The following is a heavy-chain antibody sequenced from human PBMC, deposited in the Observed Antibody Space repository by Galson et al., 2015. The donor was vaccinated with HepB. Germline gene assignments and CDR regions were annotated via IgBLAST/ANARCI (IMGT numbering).Heavy chain of an antibody. Sequence: SLRLSCAASGFTFSNYWMHWVRHAPGKGLVWVSRINSDGTYITYADSVKGRFTISRDNAKNTLYLQMNSPRAEDTALYYCARTRGVAAGIFDYWGQGSLVTVSS. CDR1: GFTFSNYW. CDR2: INSDGTYI. J-gene: IGHJ4*02. CDR3: ARTRGVAAGIFDY. V-gene: IGHV3-74*01. D-gene: IGHD6-13*01.